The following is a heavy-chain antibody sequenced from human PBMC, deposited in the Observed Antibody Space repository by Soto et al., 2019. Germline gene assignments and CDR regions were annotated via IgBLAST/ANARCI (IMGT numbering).Heavy chain of an antibody. D-gene: IGHD3-3*01. J-gene: IGHJ6*03. V-gene: IGHV4-39*01. CDR2: IYYSGST. Sequence: SETLSLTCTVSGGSISSSSYYWGWIRQPPGKGLEWIGSIYYSGSTYYNPSLKSRVTISVDTSKNQFSLKLSSVTAADTAVYYCATLMDFWSGYSKPYYYYMDVWGKGTTVTVSS. CDR1: GGSISSSSYY. CDR3: ATLMDFWSGYSKPYYYYMDV.